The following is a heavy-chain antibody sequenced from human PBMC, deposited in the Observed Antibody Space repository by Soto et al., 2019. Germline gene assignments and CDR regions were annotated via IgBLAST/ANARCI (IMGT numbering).Heavy chain of an antibody. CDR2: INPNSGGT. J-gene: IGHJ6*02. V-gene: IGHV1-2*04. D-gene: IGHD6-13*01. Sequence: ASVKVSCKASGYTFTGYYMHWVRQAPGQGLEWMGWINPNSGGTNYAQKFQGWVTMTRDTSISTAYMELSRLRSDDTAVYYCARGNSGYSSIWYGLYYYYGMDVWGQGTTVTASS. CDR1: GYTFTGYY. CDR3: ARGNSGYSSIWYGLYYYYGMDV.